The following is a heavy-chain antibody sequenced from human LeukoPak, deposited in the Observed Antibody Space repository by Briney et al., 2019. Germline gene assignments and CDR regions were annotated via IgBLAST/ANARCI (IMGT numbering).Heavy chain of an antibody. CDR2: INPNSGGT. D-gene: IGHD3-10*01. Sequence: ASVKVSCKASGYTFTGYYMHWVRQAPGQGLEWMGWINPNSGGTNYAQRFQGRVTMTRDTSISTVYMELSSLRSEDTAVYYCARDNTQTYYYGSGSYYSLFDYWGQGTLVTVSS. CDR1: GYTFTGYY. V-gene: IGHV1-2*02. CDR3: ARDNTQTYYYGSGSYYSLFDY. J-gene: IGHJ4*02.